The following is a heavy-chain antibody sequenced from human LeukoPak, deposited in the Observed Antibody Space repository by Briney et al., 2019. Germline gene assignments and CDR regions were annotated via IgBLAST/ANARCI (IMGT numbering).Heavy chain of an antibody. J-gene: IGHJ4*02. CDR3: ARGAIAVAGNGFDY. Sequence: PSETLSLTCTVSGASISTNYWSWIRRSAGKGLEWIGRTHSSGSTNYNPSLKSRVTMSVDTSKNQCSLKLSSVTAADTAVYYCARGAIAVAGNGFDYWGQGTLATVSS. CDR2: THSSGST. D-gene: IGHD6-19*01. CDR1: GASISTNY. V-gene: IGHV4-4*07.